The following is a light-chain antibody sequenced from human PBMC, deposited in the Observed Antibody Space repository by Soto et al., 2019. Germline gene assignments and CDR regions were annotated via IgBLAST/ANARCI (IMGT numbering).Light chain of an antibody. CDR3: QQYNNWLYT. J-gene: IGKJ2*01. CDR2: GAS. Sequence: EIVMTQSPATLSVSPGERATLSCRASQSVSSNLAWYQQKPGPAPRLLIYGASTRATGTPARFSGSGSGTEFTLTISSLQSEDFAVYYCQQYNNWLYTFGQGTTLEIK. V-gene: IGKV3-15*01. CDR1: QSVSSN.